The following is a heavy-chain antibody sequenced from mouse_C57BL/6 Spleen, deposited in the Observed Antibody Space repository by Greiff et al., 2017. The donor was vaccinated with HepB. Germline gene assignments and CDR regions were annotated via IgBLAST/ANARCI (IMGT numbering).Heavy chain of an antibody. CDR1: GYTFTDHT. V-gene: IGHV1-78*01. D-gene: IGHD2-2*01. CDR3: ARFYGYEVYAMDY. CDR2: IYPRDGST. J-gene: IGHJ4*01. Sequence: VQLQQSDAELVKPGASVKISCKVSGYTFTDHTIHWMKQRPEQGLEWIGYIYPRDGSTKYNEKFKGKATLTAAKSSSTAYMQLNSLTSEDSAVYCCARFYGYEVYAMDYWGQGTSVTVSS.